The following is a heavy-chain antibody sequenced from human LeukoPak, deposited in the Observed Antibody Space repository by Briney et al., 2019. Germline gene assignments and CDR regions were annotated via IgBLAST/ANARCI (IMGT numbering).Heavy chain of an antibody. D-gene: IGHD3-22*01. CDR1: GGSISSDSCY. CDR3: AATYYYDSSGYWGYFDY. CDR2: IYASGST. J-gene: IGHJ4*02. Sequence: SETLSLTCAVSGGSISSDSCYWSWIRPPAGQGLEWIGRIYASGSTNYNPSLRSRITVSVDTSKSQFSLTLSSVTAADTAVYYCAATYYYDSSGYWGYFDYWGQGTLVTVSS. V-gene: IGHV4-61*02.